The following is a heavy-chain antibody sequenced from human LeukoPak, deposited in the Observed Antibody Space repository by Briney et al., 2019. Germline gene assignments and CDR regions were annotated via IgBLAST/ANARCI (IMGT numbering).Heavy chain of an antibody. Sequence: PGGSLRLSCAASGFTFSSYSMNWVRQAPGKGLEWVSFISTSSSYIHNADSVKGRSTISRDNAENSLYLQMNSLRAEDTAVYYCARDTDQYCGRDCYVDYWGQGTLVTVSS. V-gene: IGHV3-21*01. CDR3: ARDTDQYCGRDCYVDY. CDR2: ISTSSSYI. CDR1: GFTFSSYS. D-gene: IGHD2-21*02. J-gene: IGHJ4*02.